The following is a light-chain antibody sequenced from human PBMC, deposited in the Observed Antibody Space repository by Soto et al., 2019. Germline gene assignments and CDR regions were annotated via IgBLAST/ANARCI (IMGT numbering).Light chain of an antibody. CDR3: QQYYSYPLT. J-gene: IGKJ4*01. Sequence: AIRITQSPSSFSASTGDRVTITCRASQGISSYLAWYQQKPGKAPKLLIYAASTLQSGVPSRFSGSGSGTDFTLTISCXQSEDFATYYCQQYYSYPLTFGGGTKEDSK. CDR1: QGISSY. V-gene: IGKV1-8*01. CDR2: AAS.